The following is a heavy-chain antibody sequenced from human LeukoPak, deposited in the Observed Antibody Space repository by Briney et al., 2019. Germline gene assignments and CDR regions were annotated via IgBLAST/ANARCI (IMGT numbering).Heavy chain of an antibody. V-gene: IGHV3-23*01. CDR1: GFTVRDFW. Sequence: GGSLRLSCVASGFTVRDFWMHWVRQAPGKGLEWVSTSGSAGNTYYADSVKGRFTISRDNSKNTLYLQMNSLRAEDTAVYYCAKRSPYYFDYWGQGTLVTVSS. CDR2: SGSAGNT. CDR3: AKRSPYYFDY. J-gene: IGHJ4*02.